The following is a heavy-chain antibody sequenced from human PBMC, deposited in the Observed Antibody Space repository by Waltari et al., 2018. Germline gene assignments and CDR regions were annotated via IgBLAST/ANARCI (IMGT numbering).Heavy chain of an antibody. CDR3: ARVSAFGNWFDP. J-gene: IGHJ5*02. D-gene: IGHD3-3*02. Sequence: ELQLVESGGGLVKPGGSLRLSCAASGFTFSRYSINWVRQVPGKGLEWVSSISSSSSYIYYADSVKGRFTISRDNAKNSLYLQMNSLRAEDTAVYYCARVSAFGNWFDPWGQGTLVTVSS. CDR1: GFTFSRYS. CDR2: ISSSSSYI. V-gene: IGHV3-21*01.